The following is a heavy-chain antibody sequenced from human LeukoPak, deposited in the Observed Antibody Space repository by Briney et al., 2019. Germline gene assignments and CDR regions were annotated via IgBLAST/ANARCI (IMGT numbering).Heavy chain of an antibody. J-gene: IGHJ6*03. CDR3: AKAPLSYPPPYCMDV. D-gene: IGHD2-21*01. V-gene: IGHV3-30*02. CDR1: GFTFSSYG. Sequence: GGSLRLSRAASGFTFSSYGMHWVRQAPGKGLEWVAFIRYDGSNKYYADSVKGRFTISRDNSKNTLYLQMNSLRAEDTAVYYCAKAPLSYPPPYCMDVWGKGTTVTVSS. CDR2: IRYDGSNK.